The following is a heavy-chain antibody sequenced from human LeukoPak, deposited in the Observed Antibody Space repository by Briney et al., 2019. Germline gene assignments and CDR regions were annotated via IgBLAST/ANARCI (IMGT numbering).Heavy chain of an antibody. CDR3: AKGITMIVVAADY. V-gene: IGHV3-30*18. CDR1: GFTFGSYG. D-gene: IGHD3-22*01. CDR2: ISYDGSNK. Sequence: GGSLRLSCAASGFTFGSYGMHWVRQAPGKGLEWVAVISYDGSNKYYADSVKGRFTISRDNSKNTLYLQMNSLRAEDTAVYYCAKGITMIVVAADYWGQGTLVTVSS. J-gene: IGHJ4*02.